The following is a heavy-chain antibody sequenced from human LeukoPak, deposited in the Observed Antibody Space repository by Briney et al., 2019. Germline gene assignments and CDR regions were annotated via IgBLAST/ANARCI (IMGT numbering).Heavy chain of an antibody. CDR2: ISSSSSTI. D-gene: IGHD2-21*01. V-gene: IGHV3-48*01. CDR1: GFTSSSYS. CDR3: AKAPVTTCSGAYCYPFDY. Sequence: GGSLRLSCAASGFTSSSYSMNWVRQAPGKGLERVSYISSSSSTIYYADSVKGRFTISRDSSKNTLYLQMNRLSAEDAAVYYCAKAPVTTCSGAYCYPFDYWGQGTLVTVSP. J-gene: IGHJ4*02.